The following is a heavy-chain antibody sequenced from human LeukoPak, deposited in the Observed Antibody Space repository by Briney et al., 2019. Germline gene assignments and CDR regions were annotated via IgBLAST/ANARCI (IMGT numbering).Heavy chain of an antibody. CDR1: GFTFSSYS. V-gene: IGHV3-21*01. J-gene: IGHJ6*03. CDR3: ARDHFDWYHMDL. Sequence: GGSLRLSCAASGFTFSSYSMNWVRQAPGKGLEWVSSISSSSSYIYYADSVKGRFTISRDNAKSSLYLQMNSLRAEDTAVYYCARDHFDWYHMDLWGKGTTDTVSS. CDR2: ISSSSSYI. D-gene: IGHD3-9*01.